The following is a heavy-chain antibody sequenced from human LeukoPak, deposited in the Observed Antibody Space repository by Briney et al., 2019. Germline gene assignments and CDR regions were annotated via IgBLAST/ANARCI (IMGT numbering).Heavy chain of an antibody. CDR1: GFTFDDYA. J-gene: IGHJ4*02. D-gene: IGHD5-24*01. Sequence: GGSLRLSCAASGFTFDDYAMHWVRQAPGKGLEWVSGISWNSGSIGYADSVKGRFTISRDNAKNSLYLRMNSLRAEDTALYYCAKDVRRDGYNFDYWGQGTLVTVSS. CDR3: AKDVRRDGYNFDY. CDR2: ISWNSGSI. V-gene: IGHV3-9*01.